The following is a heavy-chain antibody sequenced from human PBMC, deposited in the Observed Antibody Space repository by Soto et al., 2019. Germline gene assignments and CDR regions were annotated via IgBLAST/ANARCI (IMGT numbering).Heavy chain of an antibody. Sequence: HPGGSLRLSCAASGFTVSSNYMSWVRQAPGKGLEWVSVIYSGGSTYYADSVKGRFTISRDNSKNTLYLQMNSLRAEDTAVYYCARVVCSGGSCYYGPWGQGTLVTVSS. D-gene: IGHD2-15*01. CDR3: ARVVCSGGSCYYGP. CDR1: GFTVSSNY. V-gene: IGHV3-66*01. CDR2: IYSGGST. J-gene: IGHJ5*02.